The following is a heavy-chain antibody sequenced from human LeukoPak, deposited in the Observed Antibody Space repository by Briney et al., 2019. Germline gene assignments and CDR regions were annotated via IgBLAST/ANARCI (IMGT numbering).Heavy chain of an antibody. CDR3: ARGSIYYDSSGYYSFDY. CDR1: GGSFSGYY. CDR2: INHSGST. V-gene: IGHV4-34*01. D-gene: IGHD3-22*01. J-gene: IGHJ4*02. Sequence: NPSETLSLTCAVYGGSFSGYYWSWIRQPPGKVLEWIGEINHSGSTNYNPSLKSRVTISVDTSKNQFSLKLSSVTAADTAVYYCARGSIYYDSSGYYSFDYWGQGTLVTVSS.